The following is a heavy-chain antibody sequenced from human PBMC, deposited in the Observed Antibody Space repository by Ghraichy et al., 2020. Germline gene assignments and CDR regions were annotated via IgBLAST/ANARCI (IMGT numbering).Heavy chain of an antibody. CDR2: IKPDGSEK. CDR1: GFTFSNYW. D-gene: IGHD3-16*02. J-gene: IGHJ4*02. V-gene: IGHV3-7*01. Sequence: GGSLRLFCAASGFTFSNYWMTWVRQAPGKGLEWVANIKPDGSEKYFVDSVKGRFTISRDNAENSLYLQMNSLRAEDTAVYYCARCYDSIWGSYPLDYWGQGTLVIVSS. CDR3: ARCYDSIWGSYPLDY.